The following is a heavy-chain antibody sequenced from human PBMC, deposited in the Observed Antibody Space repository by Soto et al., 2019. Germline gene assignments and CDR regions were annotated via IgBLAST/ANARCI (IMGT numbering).Heavy chain of an antibody. CDR3: ARDRMGDTAMVTTHYFDY. V-gene: IGHV3-30-3*01. D-gene: IGHD5-18*01. J-gene: IGHJ4*02. CDR1: GFTFSSYA. Sequence: GGSLRLSCAASGFTFSSYAMHWVRQAPGKGLEWVAVISYDGSNKYYADSVKGRFTISRDNSKNTLYLQMNSLRAEDTAVYYCARDRMGDTAMVTTHYFDYWGQGTLVTVSS. CDR2: ISYDGSNK.